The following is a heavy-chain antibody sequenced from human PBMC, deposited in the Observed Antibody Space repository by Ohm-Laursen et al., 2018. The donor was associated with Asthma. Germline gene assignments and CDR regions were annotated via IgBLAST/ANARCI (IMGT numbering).Heavy chain of an antibody. V-gene: IGHV1-18*04. CDR3: ATLTGDPERNWFDP. Sequence: ASVKVSCKASGYTFTSYGISWVRQAPGQGLEWMGWISAYNGNTNYAQKLQGRVTMTTDTSTSTAYMELRSLRSDDTAVYYCATLTGDPERNWFDPWGQGTLVTVSS. J-gene: IGHJ5*02. D-gene: IGHD7-27*01. CDR2: ISAYNGNT. CDR1: GYTFTSYG.